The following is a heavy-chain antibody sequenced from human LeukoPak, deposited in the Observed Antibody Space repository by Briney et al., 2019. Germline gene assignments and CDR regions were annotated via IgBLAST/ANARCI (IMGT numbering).Heavy chain of an antibody. V-gene: IGHV1-2*02. CDR3: ARDQDWNDRGGLDY. CDR2: INPNSGGT. CDR1: GDTFINDY. D-gene: IGHD1-1*01. Sequence: GASVKVSCKASGDTFINDYIHWVRQAPGQGLEWMGWINPNSGGTNYAQKFQGRVTMTRDTSISTAYMELSRLRSDDTAVYYCARDQDWNDRGGLDYWGQGTLVTVSS. J-gene: IGHJ4*02.